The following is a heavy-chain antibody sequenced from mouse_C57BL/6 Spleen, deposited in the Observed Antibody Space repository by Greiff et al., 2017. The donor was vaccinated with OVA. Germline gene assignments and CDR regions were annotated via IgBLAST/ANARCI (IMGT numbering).Heavy chain of an antibody. Sequence: QVQLKQSGAELVKPGASVKISCKASGYAFSSYWMNWVKQRPGKGLEWIGQIYPGDGDTNYNGKFKGKATLTADKSSSTAYMQLSSLTSEDSAVYFCARLRGSSSYYYAKGYWGQGTSVTVSS. V-gene: IGHV1-80*01. J-gene: IGHJ4*01. D-gene: IGHD1-1*01. CDR1: GYAFSSYW. CDR3: ARLRGSSSYYYAKGY. CDR2: IYPGDGDT.